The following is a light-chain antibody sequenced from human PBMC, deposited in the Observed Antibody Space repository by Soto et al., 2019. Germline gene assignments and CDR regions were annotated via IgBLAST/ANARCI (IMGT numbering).Light chain of an antibody. V-gene: IGKV3-20*01. CDR1: QSVSSSY. Sequence: EIVLTQSPGTLSLSPGERATLSCRASQSVSSSYLAWYQQKPGQAPRLLIYGASSRATGIPDRFSGSGSGTDFTLTISSLQPEDFATYYCQQSYSTLRTFGQGTKVDIK. CDR2: GAS. CDR3: QQSYSTLRT. J-gene: IGKJ1*01.